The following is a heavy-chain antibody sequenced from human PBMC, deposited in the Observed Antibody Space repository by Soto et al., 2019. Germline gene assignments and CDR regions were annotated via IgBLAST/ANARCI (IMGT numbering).Heavy chain of an antibody. CDR1: GFTFSSDS. V-gene: IGHV3-21*01. CDR2: ISSSGSFM. Sequence: EVQLVESGGGLVKPGGSLRLSCAASGFTFSSDSMGWVRQAPGKGLEWVASISSSGSFMNYADSVKGRFTISRENAKNSLYLQMRSLKDEATAVYYCARDPPSGTTLDWFDSWGQGTLVTVSS. J-gene: IGHJ5*01. D-gene: IGHD1-7*01. CDR3: ARDPPSGTTLDWFDS.